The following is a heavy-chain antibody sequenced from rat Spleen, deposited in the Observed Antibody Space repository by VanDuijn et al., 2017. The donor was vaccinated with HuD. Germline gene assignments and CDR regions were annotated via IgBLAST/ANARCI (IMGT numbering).Heavy chain of an antibody. Sequence: EVQLVESDGGLVQPGRSLKLSCAASGFTFSDYYMAWVRQAPTKGLEWVATISYDGRTTYYRDSVKGRFTISRDNAKSSLYLQMDSLRSGDTATYYCASITTTGVMDAWGQGASVTVSS. CDR1: GFTFSDYY. CDR2: ISYDGRTT. D-gene: IGHD1-10*01. J-gene: IGHJ4*01. V-gene: IGHV5-29*01. CDR3: ASITTTGVMDA.